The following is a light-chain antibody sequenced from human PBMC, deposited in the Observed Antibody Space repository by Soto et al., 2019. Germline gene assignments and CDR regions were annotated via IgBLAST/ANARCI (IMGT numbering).Light chain of an antibody. CDR2: GVS. Sequence: DIDLKQSPCTLSSSPGDKATLSCRASQSVGDTFLSWYQHKPVLAPRLLIYGVSNRATGIPDRFSGSGSGTDFILTISRREPQDFAWYYCDQYVSTTSRTVGQGTKVDIK. J-gene: IGKJ1*01. CDR3: DQYVSTTSRT. CDR1: QSVGDTF. V-gene: IGKV3-20*01.